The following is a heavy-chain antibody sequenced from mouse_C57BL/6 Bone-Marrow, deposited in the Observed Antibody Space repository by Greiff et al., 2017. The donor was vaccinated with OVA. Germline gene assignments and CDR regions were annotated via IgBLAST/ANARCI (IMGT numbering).Heavy chain of an antibody. V-gene: IGHV1-72*01. CDR2: IDPNSGGT. Sequence: QVQLQQPGAELVKPGASVKLSCKASGYTFTSYWMHWVKQRPGRGLQWIGRIDPNSGGTKYNEKFKSKATLTVDKPSSTAYMQLSSLTSEDSAVYYCASYYYGSSYDAMDYWGQGTSVTVSS. D-gene: IGHD1-1*01. CDR3: ASYYYGSSYDAMDY. CDR1: GYTFTSYW. J-gene: IGHJ4*01.